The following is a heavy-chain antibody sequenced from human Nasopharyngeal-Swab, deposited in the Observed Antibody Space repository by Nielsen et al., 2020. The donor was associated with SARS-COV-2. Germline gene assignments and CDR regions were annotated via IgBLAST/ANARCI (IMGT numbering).Heavy chain of an antibody. J-gene: IGHJ3*02. CDR3: ARRGGTAGSDAFDI. Sequence: GRQMPGKGLEWMGRIDPSDSYTNYSPSFQGHVPISADKSISTAYLQWSSLKASDTAMYYCARRGGTAGSDAFDIWGQGTMVTVSS. D-gene: IGHD6-13*01. V-gene: IGHV5-10-1*01. CDR2: IDPSDSYT.